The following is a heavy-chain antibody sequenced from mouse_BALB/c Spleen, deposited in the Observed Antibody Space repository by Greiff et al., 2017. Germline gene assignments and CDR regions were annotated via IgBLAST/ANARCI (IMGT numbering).Heavy chain of an antibody. J-gene: IGHJ3*01. CDR3: ARMITFAY. V-gene: IGHV1-18*01. D-gene: IGHD2-4*01. Sequence: VHVKQSGPELVKPGASVKIPCKASGYTFTDYNMDWVKQSHGKSLEWIGDINPNNGGTIYNQKFKGKATLTVDKSSSTAYMELRSLTSEDTAVYYCARMITFAYWGQGTLVTVSA. CDR2: INPNNGGT. CDR1: GYTFTDYN.